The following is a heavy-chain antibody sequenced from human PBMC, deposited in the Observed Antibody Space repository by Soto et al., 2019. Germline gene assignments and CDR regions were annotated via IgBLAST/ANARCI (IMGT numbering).Heavy chain of an antibody. D-gene: IGHD6-13*01. CDR3: AKVSSSWYAGFFDL. Sequence: GGSLRLSCAGFGFTFSTYSVNWVRQAPGKGLEWVSSIYGNGGGTFYADSVKGRFTISRDNSKNTLYLQMDSLRAEDTAVYYCAKVSSSWYAGFFDLWGQGTLVTVSS. V-gene: IGHV3-23*01. J-gene: IGHJ4*02. CDR2: IYGNGGGT. CDR1: GFTFSTYS.